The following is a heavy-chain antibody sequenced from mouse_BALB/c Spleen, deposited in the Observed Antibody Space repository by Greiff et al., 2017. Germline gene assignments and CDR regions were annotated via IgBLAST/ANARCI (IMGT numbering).Heavy chain of an antibody. J-gene: IGHJ2*01. V-gene: IGHV3-6*01. D-gene: IGHD1-1*02. CDR1: GYSITSGYF. CDR3: AREVARGIDD. Sequence: EVKLQESGPGLVKPSQSLSLTCSVTGYSITSGYFWNWIRQFPGNILEWMGYISYDGSNNYNPSLKNRITITRDTSKNQFFLKLNSVTTEDTATYYCAREVARGIDDWGQGTTLTVSS. CDR2: ISYDGSN.